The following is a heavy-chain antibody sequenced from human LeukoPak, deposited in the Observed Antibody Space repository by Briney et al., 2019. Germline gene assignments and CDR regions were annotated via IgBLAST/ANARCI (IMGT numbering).Heavy chain of an antibody. CDR1: GGSISSSNW. CDR3: ARDPPAIVYCSSTSCPHDAFDI. Sequence: PSETLSLTCAVSGGSISSSNWWSWVRQPPGKGLEWIGEIYHSGSTNYNPSLKSRVTISVDKSKNQFSLKLSSVTAADTAVYYCARDPPAIVYCSSTSCPHDAFDIWGQGTMVTVSS. CDR2: IYHSGST. D-gene: IGHD2-2*01. J-gene: IGHJ3*02. V-gene: IGHV4-4*02.